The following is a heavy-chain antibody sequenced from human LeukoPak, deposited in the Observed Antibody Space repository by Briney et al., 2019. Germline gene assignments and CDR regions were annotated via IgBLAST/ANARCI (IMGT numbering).Heavy chain of an antibody. D-gene: IGHD3-3*01. J-gene: IGHJ6*02. CDR3: ARNPFFPWSGYSPGVGGVAKHYYGMDV. Sequence: SETLSLTCTVSGGSISSYYWSWIRQPPGKGLEWIGYIYYSGSTNYNPSLKSRVTISVDTSKNQFSLKLSSVTAADTAVYYCARNPFFPWSGYSPGVGGVAKHYYGMDVWGQGTTVTVSS. CDR1: GGSISSYY. V-gene: IGHV4-59*12. CDR2: IYYSGST.